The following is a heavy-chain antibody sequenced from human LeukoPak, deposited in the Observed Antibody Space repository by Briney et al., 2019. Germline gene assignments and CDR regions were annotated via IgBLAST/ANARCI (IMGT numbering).Heavy chain of an antibody. Sequence: GGSLRLSCTVSGFTFSNYRMNWVRQAPGKGLEWVSSISSSSSYIYYADSVRGRFTISRDNAKNSLYLQMNSLRAEDAAVYYCAKGYIIAGRQWYLDLWGRGTLVGVSS. CDR2: ISSSSSYI. CDR1: GFTFSNYR. CDR3: AKGYIIAGRQWYLDL. D-gene: IGHD6-13*01. J-gene: IGHJ2*01. V-gene: IGHV3-21*01.